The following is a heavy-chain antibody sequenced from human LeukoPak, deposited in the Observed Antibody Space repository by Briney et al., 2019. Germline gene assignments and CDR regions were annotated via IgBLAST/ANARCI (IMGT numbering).Heavy chain of an antibody. CDR1: GFTFSDHA. J-gene: IGHJ4*02. CDR2: ISRNGTRT. D-gene: IGHD5-12*01. V-gene: IGHV3-64*02. Sequence: GGSLRLSCAASGFTFSDHALHWVRQAPGKGLQYVSAISRNGTRTFYADSVKDRFTISRDKSTKTLYLQMGSLRVEDMGVYYCVRDSFYTGYDRGFGYWGQGTLVTVS. CDR3: VRDSFYTGYDRGFGY.